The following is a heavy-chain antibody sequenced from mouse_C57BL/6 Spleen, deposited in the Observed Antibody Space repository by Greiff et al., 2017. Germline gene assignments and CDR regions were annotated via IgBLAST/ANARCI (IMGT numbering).Heavy chain of an antibody. CDR1: GYTFTSYW. CDR2: IYPGSGST. Sequence: VQLQQSGAELVKPGASVKMSCKASGYTFTSYWIPWVKQRPGQGLEWIGDIYPGSGSTNYNEKFKSKATLTVDTSSSTAYMQLSSVTSEDSAVYYCARRDDGGSLDVGGTGTRVTVSA. CDR3: ARRDDGGSLDV. V-gene: IGHV1-55*01. J-gene: IGHJ1*03.